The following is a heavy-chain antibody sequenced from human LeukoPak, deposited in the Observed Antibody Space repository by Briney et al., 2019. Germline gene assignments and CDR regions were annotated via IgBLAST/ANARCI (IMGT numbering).Heavy chain of an antibody. CDR2: IGTAGDP. CDR3: ARDLHYYDSSGYYYYDGMDV. J-gene: IGHJ6*02. CDR1: GFTFSNYD. D-gene: IGHD3-22*01. Sequence: GGSLRLSCAASGFTFSNYDMHWVRQATGKGLEWVSAIGTAGDPNYPGSVKGRFTISRENAKNSLYLQMNSLRAGDTAVYYCARDLHYYDSSGYYYYDGMDVWGQGTTVTVS. V-gene: IGHV3-13*05.